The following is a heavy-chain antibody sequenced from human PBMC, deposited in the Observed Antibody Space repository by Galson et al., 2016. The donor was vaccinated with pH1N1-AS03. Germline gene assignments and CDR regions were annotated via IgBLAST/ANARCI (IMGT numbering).Heavy chain of an antibody. D-gene: IGHD2/OR15-2a*01. J-gene: IGHJ1*01. CDR2: SSVDGINK. CDR3: GNGWSTIGSGD. V-gene: IGHV3-30*18. CDR1: GFTFSGYD. Sequence: RLSCAASGFTFSGYDMHWVRQAPGKGLEWVALSSVDGINKYYGDSVKGRFTISGDNSKNALYLQMNSLRPDDTALYYCGNGWSTIGSGDLGQGTLVTVSS.